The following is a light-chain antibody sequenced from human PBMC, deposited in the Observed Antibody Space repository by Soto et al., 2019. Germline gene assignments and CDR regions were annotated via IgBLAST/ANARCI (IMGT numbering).Light chain of an antibody. J-gene: IGLJ2*01. CDR3: QSYDNSLNGSEV. CDR2: GNS. Sequence: QSVLTQPPSVSGAPGQRVTISCTGSSSNIGAGHDVHWYQQLPGTAPKLLIYGNSNRPSGVPDRFSGSKSGTSASLAITGLQAEDEADYYGQSYDNSLNGSEVFGGGTKLTVL. V-gene: IGLV1-40*01. CDR1: SSNIGAGHD.